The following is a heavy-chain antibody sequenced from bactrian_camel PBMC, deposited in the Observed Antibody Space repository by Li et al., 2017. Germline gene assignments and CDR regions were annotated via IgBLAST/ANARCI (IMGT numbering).Heavy chain of an antibody. CDR2: IVSHSMYT. V-gene: IGHV3-2*01. CDR1: GFTFSNYH. CDR3: AADLPGGSQCNFGY. D-gene: IGHD2*01. J-gene: IGHJ6*01. Sequence: HVQLVESGGGLMQPGGSLRLSCAASGFTFSNYHMSWIRQVPGKGPEWVARIVSHSMYTYYADFAKGRFTISRDNSKNTLFLQMNVLRPEDTAMYYCAADLPGGSQCNFGYWGQGTQVTVS.